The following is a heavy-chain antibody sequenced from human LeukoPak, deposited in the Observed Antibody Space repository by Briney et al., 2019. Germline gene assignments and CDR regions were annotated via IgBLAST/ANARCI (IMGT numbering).Heavy chain of an antibody. CDR1: GFTFSSYW. Sequence: GGSLRRSCAASGFTFSSYWMHWVRQVPGKELMWVSRINNDGSSTSYADSVKGRFTISRDNAKNTLYLQMNSLRAEDTAVYYCARVAAAGTLDYWGQGSLVTVSS. D-gene: IGHD6-13*01. V-gene: IGHV3-74*01. J-gene: IGHJ4*02. CDR2: INNDGSST. CDR3: ARVAAAGTLDY.